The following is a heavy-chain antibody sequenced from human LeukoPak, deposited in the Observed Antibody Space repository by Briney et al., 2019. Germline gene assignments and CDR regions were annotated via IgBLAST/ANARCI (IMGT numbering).Heavy chain of an antibody. D-gene: IGHD3-16*01. CDR3: ARDLYGDYFDY. J-gene: IGHJ4*02. V-gene: IGHV1-3*01. Sequence: ASVKVSCKASGYTFSRYGMHWVRQAPGQRLEWKGWINAGNENTKYSQKFQGRVSITRDTSASTAYMELSSLTSEDTAVYYCARDLYGDYFDYWGQGTLVTVSS. CDR1: GYTFSRYG. CDR2: INAGNENT.